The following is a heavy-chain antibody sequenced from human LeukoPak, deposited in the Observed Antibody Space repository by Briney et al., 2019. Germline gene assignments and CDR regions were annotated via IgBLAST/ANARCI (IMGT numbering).Heavy chain of an antibody. CDR2: IRYDGSNK. CDR1: GFTFSSYG. J-gene: IGHJ4*02. V-gene: IGHV3-30*02. Sequence: PEGSLRLSCAASGFTFSSYGMHWVRQAPGKGLEWVAFIRYDGSNKYYADSVKGRFTISRDNSKNTLYLQMNSLRAEDTAVYYCAKRYSYGYLTDYWGQGTLVTVSS. D-gene: IGHD5-18*01. CDR3: AKRYSYGYLTDY.